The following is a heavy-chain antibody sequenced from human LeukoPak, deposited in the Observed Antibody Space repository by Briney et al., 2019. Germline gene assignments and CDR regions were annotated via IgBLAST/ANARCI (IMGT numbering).Heavy chain of an antibody. V-gene: IGHV3-21*01. CDR3: ARGYSNYGYAFDI. CDR2: ISSSSIYI. CDR1: GFTFSSYS. Sequence: GGSLRLSCAASGFTFSSYSMNWVRQAPGKGLEWVSPISSSSIYIYYSDSMKGRFTISRDNAKNSLFLQMNSLRAEDTAVYYCARGYSNYGYAFDIWGQGTMVTVSS. D-gene: IGHD4-11*01. J-gene: IGHJ3*02.